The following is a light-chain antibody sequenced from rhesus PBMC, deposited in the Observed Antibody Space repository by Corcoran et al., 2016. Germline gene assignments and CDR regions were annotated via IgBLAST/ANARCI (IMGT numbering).Light chain of an antibody. CDR1: QSLLDSEDGNTY. CDR2: EVS. V-gene: IGKV2-86*01. J-gene: IGKJ4*01. Sequence: DIVMTQTPLSLPVTPGEPASISCRSSQSLLDSEDGNTYLAWYLQKPGQDQQAFSYEVSNRASGVPERFSGMGSDTECTLKISRVEAEDVGVYYGMQYTHIPLTFGGGTKVELK. CDR3: MQYTHIPLT.